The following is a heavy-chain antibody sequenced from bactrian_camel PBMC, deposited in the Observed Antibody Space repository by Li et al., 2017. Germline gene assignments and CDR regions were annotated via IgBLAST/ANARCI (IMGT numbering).Heavy chain of an antibody. V-gene: IGHV3S53*01. CDR2: IDSSGIT. J-gene: IGHJ4*01. D-gene: IGHD1*01. CDR3: RAGFVLPNRCVGGSFLPAW. Sequence: VQLVESGGGLVQPGGSLRLSCEGSGRTYMKWCMGWFREVPGKEREAIATIDSSGITAYADSLEGRFTISKDNVKNILYLQMDNLKPEDTALYYCRAGFVLPNRCVGGSFLPAWWGEGTQVTVS. CDR1: GRTYMKWC.